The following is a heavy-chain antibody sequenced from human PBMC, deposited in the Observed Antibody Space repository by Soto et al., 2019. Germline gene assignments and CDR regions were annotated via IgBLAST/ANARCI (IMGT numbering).Heavy chain of an antibody. V-gene: IGHV4-34*01. Sequence: SETLSLTCAVYGGSFSGYYWSWIRQPPGKGLEWIGEINHSGSTNYNPSLKSRVTISVDTSKNQFSLELSSVTAADTAVYYCARGLITGSQYSRRRYYIDSRGPGTQVTVSS. CDR2: INHSGST. CDR3: ARGLITGSQYSRRRYYIDS. CDR1: GGSFSGYY. J-gene: IGHJ4*02. D-gene: IGHD2-15*01.